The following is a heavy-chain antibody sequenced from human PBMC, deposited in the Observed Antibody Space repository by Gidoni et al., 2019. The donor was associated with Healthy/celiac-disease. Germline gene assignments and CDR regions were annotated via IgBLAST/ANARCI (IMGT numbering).Heavy chain of an antibody. Sequence: QVTLKESGPALVKPTQTLTLTCTFSGFSLSTRGMRVSWIRQPPGKALEWLARIDWDDDKFYSTSLKTRLTISKDTSKNQVVLTMTNMDPVDTATYYCARMTLHCSSTSCNHWFDPWGQGTLVTVSS. D-gene: IGHD2-2*01. CDR1: GFSLSTRGMR. CDR3: ARMTLHCSSTSCNHWFDP. J-gene: IGHJ5*02. CDR2: IDWDDDK. V-gene: IGHV2-70*04.